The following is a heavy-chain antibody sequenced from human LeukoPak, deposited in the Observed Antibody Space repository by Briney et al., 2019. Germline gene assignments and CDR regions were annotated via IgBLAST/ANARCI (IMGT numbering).Heavy chain of an antibody. D-gene: IGHD4-17*01. J-gene: IGHJ4*02. Sequence: GGSLRLSCEASGFTFKNYGMSWVRQAPGKGLEWVSDINDSGSKTYYADSMKGRVTVSRDNSKNTLYLQMNSLRAEDTAVYYCARVLWNGDYPRFDYWGQGTLVTVSS. CDR3: ARVLWNGDYPRFDY. V-gene: IGHV3-23*01. CDR2: INDSGSKT. CDR1: GFTFKNYG.